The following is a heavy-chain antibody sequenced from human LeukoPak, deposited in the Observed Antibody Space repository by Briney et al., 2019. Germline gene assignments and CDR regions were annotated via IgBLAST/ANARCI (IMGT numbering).Heavy chain of an antibody. V-gene: IGHV1-18*01. CDR2: VSAYNGVT. D-gene: IGHD1-26*01. CDR1: GYTFTSYA. CDR3: ARDISGSYSSAFDP. Sequence: ASVRVSCKASGYTFTSYAVSWLRQAPGQGLEWMGWVSAYNGVTNYAQKFQGRVTMTTDTSTTTGYMELRSLRSDDTAVYYCARDISGSYSSAFDPWGQGTLVTVSS. J-gene: IGHJ5*02.